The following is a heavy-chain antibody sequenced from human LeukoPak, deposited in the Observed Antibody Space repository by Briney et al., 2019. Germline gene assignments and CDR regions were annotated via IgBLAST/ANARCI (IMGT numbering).Heavy chain of an antibody. Sequence: GGSLRLSCAASGFTFSSYSMNWVRQAPGKGLEWVSSISSSSSYIYYADSVKGRSTISRDNAKNSLYLQMNSLRAEDTAVYYCARDYSDSSGYYYLIDWGQGTLVTVSS. D-gene: IGHD3-22*01. CDR2: ISSSSSYI. J-gene: IGHJ4*02. CDR1: GFTFSSYS. V-gene: IGHV3-21*01. CDR3: ARDYSDSSGYYYLID.